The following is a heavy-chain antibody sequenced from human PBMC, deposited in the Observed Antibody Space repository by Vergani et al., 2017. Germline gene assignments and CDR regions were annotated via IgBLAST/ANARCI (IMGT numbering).Heavy chain of an antibody. V-gene: IGHV4-59*13. CDR2: IYSTGST. J-gene: IGHJ6*02. CDR1: GGSFNTYY. Sequence: QVQLEESGPGLVKPSETLSLTCTVSGGSFNTYYWSWIRQSPGKGREWIGYIYSTGSTNYNPSLNSRVTMSVDTSKNQFSLNLRSVTPADTAVYFCARVMYRDEASTGYRLEGMDIWGQGTTVTISS. CDR3: ARVMYRDEASTGYRLEGMDI. D-gene: IGHD3-9*01.